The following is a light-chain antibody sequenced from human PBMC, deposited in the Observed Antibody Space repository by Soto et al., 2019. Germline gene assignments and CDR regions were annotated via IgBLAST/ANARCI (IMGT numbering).Light chain of an antibody. V-gene: IGKV1-13*02. Sequence: AIQLTQSPSSLSASVGDRVTITCRASQGISSALAWYQQKPGKAPKLLIYDASSLESGVPSRFSGSGSGTDFTLTISSLQPEDFATYYCQQFNSYPANTFGQETKLEIK. J-gene: IGKJ2*01. CDR3: QQFNSYPANT. CDR1: QGISSA. CDR2: DAS.